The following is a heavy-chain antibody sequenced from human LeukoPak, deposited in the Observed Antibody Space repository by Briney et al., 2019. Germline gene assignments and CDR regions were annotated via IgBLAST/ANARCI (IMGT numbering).Heavy chain of an antibody. CDR1: GGSISSGGYY. J-gene: IGHJ6*03. CDR2: IYYSGST. V-gene: IGHV4-31*03. CDR3: VGTRRGYCSSTSCGGEEKDYYYMDV. D-gene: IGHD2-2*01. Sequence: PSETLSLTCTVSGGSISSGGYYWSWIRQHPGKGLEWIGYIYYSGSTYYNPSPKRRVTIQVDTSKKQFSLKLSSATHGDTAGYCCVGTRRGYCSSTSCGGEEKDYYYMDVWSKGSTVTVS.